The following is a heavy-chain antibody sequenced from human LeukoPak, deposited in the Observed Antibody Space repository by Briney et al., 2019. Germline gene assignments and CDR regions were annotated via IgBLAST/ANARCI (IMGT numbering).Heavy chain of an antibody. CDR2: ISAYNGNT. D-gene: IGHD3-10*01. J-gene: IGHJ5*02. V-gene: IGHV1-18*01. CDR3: ARGFSPVWFGEGWFDP. CDR1: GYTFTRYG. Sequence: ASVKVSCKASGYTFTRYGISWVRQAPGQGLEWMGWISAYNGNTNYAQKLQGRVTMTTDTSTSTAYMELRSLRSDDTAVYYCARGFSPVWFGEGWFDPWGQGTLVTASS.